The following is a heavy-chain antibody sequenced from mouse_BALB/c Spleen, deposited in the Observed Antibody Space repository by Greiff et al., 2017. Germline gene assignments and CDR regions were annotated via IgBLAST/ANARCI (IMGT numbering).Heavy chain of an antibody. CDR3: ARRNDGYYGAMDH. V-gene: IGHV1-87*01. D-gene: IGHD2-3*01. Sequence: QVQLQQSGAELARPGASVKLSCKASGYTFTSYWMQWVKQRPGQGLEWIGAIYPGDGDTRYTQKFKGKATLTADKSSSTAYMQLSSLASEDSAVYYCARRNDGYYGAMDHWGQGTSVTVSS. CDR1: GYTFTSYW. CDR2: IYPGDGDT. J-gene: IGHJ4*01.